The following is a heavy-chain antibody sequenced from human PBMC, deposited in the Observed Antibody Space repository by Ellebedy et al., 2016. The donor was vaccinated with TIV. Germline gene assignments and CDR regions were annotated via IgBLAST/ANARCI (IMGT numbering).Heavy chain of an antibody. V-gene: IGHV3-7*03. CDR3: ARGTSLWSGYPDV. D-gene: IGHD3-3*01. Sequence: GESLKISCAASGFTFSSYWMTWVRQAPGKGLEWVANIKQDGSEKYYVDSAKGRFTISRDNADNSLYLQMNSLRAEDAAVYYCARGTSLWSGYPDVWGQGTLVTVSS. J-gene: IGHJ4*02. CDR2: IKQDGSEK. CDR1: GFTFSSYW.